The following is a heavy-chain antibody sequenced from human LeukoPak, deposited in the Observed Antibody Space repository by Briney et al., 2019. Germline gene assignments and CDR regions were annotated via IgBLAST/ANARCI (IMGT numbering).Heavy chain of an antibody. Sequence: SETLSLTCTVSGGSISSYYWSWIRQPAGKGLEWIGRIYTSGSTNYNPSLKSRVTMSVDTSNNQFSLNLSSVTAADTAVYYCAKSNAWDWFDPWGQGTLVTVSS. D-gene: IGHD4-11*01. CDR2: IYTSGST. CDR1: GGSISSYY. V-gene: IGHV4-4*07. CDR3: AKSNAWDWFDP. J-gene: IGHJ5*02.